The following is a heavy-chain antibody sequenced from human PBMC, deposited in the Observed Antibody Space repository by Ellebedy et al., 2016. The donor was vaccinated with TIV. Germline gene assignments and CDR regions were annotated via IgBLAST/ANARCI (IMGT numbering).Heavy chain of an antibody. V-gene: IGHV1-3*01. Sequence: AASVKVSCKASGYTFTSYAMHWVRQAPGQGLEWMGWINGGTGDTKYSQKFQGRVTITRDTSTNTGYMELNSLRSEDTSVYFCARDRSHSRYDFWSGSFCMDVWGQGTTVTVSS. D-gene: IGHD3-3*01. J-gene: IGHJ6*02. CDR2: INGGTGDT. CDR3: ARDRSHSRYDFWSGSFCMDV. CDR1: GYTFTSYA.